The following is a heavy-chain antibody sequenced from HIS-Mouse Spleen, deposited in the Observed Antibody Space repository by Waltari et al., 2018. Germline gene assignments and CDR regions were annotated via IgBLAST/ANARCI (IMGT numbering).Heavy chain of an antibody. CDR1: GGSLSRSRYH. Sequence: QLQLQESGPGLVKPSETLSLTCTVSGGSLSRSRYHWGRIRQPPGQGLEWIGSIYYSGSTYYNPSLKSRVTISVDTSKNQFSLKLSSVTAADTAVYYCAREIPYSSSWYDWYFDLWGRGTLVTVSS. D-gene: IGHD6-13*01. J-gene: IGHJ2*01. CDR3: AREIPYSSSWYDWYFDL. V-gene: IGHV4-39*07. CDR2: IYYSGST.